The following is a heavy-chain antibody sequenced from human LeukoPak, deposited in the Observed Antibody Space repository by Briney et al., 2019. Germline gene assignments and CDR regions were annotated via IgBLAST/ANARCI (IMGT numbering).Heavy chain of an antibody. D-gene: IGHD3-10*01. CDR3: ARVMFKAVSGSFGRDAFDI. V-gene: IGHV1-2*02. CDR1: GYTFTGYY. CDR2: INPNSGGT. J-gene: IGHJ3*02. Sequence: ASVKVSCKASGYTFTGYYMHWVRQAPGQGLEWMGWINPNSGGTKDAQKFQGRVTMTRDTSISTAYMELSSLRSDDTAVYYCARVMFKAVSGSFGRDAFDIWGQGTMVTVSS.